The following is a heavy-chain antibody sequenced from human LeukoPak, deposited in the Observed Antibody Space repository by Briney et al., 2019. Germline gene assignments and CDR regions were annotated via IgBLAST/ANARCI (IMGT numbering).Heavy chain of an antibody. J-gene: IGHJ4*02. D-gene: IGHD3-22*01. CDR3: ASLDYFDSSDYGDY. CDR2: ISGSGGST. V-gene: IGHV3-23*01. CDR1: GFTFNNYA. Sequence: PGGSLRLSCAASGFTFNNYAMSWVRPAPGKGLEWVSAISGSGGSTYYTDSVTGRFTISRDNSKNTLYLQMNSLRAEDTALYYCASLDYFDSSDYGDYWGQGTLVTVSS.